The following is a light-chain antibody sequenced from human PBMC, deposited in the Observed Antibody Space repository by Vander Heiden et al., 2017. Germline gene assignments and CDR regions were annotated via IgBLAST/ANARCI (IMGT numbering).Light chain of an antibody. Sequence: QSVLTLPPSASGTPGQRVTISCSGSSSNIGSNTVNWYQQLPGTAPKLLIYSNNQRPSGVPDLFSGSKSGTSASLAISGLQSEDEADYYCAAWDDSLNGRVFGGGTKLTVL. J-gene: IGLJ3*02. CDR2: SNN. V-gene: IGLV1-44*01. CDR3: AAWDDSLNGRV. CDR1: SSNIGSNT.